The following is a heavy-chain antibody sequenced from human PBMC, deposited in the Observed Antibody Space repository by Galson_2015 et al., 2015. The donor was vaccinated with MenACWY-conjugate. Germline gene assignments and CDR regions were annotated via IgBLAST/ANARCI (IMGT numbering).Heavy chain of an antibody. CDR3: ARDGYSDGFGFSGMDV. Sequence: SVKVSCKATGGTFSNHAISWVRQAPGQGLEWVGGIIPMFGTTYYAQRFQGRVTITADESTRTAYLDLRSLRSEDTAVYYCARDGYSDGFGFSGMDVWGPGTTVIVSS. V-gene: IGHV1-69*13. CDR2: IIPMFGTT. J-gene: IGHJ6*02. D-gene: IGHD5-18*01. CDR1: GGTFSNHA.